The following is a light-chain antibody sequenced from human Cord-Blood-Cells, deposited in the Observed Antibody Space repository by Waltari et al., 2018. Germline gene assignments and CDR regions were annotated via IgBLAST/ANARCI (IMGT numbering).Light chain of an antibody. V-gene: IGLV2-23*01. Sequence: QSALTQPASVSGSPGQSITISCTGTRSDVGSYNLVSWYQQHPGKAPKLMIYEGSKRPSGVSNRCSGSKSGNTASRTISGLQAEDEADYYCCSYAGSSTWVFGGGTKLTVL. J-gene: IGLJ3*02. CDR2: EGS. CDR3: CSYAGSSTWV. CDR1: RSDVGSYNL.